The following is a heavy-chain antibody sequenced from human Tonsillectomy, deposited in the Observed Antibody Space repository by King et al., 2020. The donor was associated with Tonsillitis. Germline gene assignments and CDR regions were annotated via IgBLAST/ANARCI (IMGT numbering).Heavy chain of an antibody. CDR3: ATRKLDYRDDALDL. J-gene: IGHJ3*01. CDR2: IDYSGTT. CDR1: GDSLNQYF. Sequence: AQLQESGPGLVKPSETLSLSCIVSGDSLNQYFWSWIRQPPGKRLEWIGYIDYSGTTFYNPSLNSRIVLSVDTSKNEISLKLNSVTVADTAIYYCATRKLDYRDDALDLWGQGTMVSVSS. D-gene: IGHD4-11*01. V-gene: IGHV4-59*01.